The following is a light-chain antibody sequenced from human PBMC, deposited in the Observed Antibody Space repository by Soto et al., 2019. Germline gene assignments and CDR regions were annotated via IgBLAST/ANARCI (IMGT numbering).Light chain of an antibody. J-gene: IGLJ3*02. Sequence: QLVLTQSSSPSASLGSSVKLTCTLSSGHSSYIIAWHQQQPGKAPRYLMKLEGSGSYNKGSGVPDRFSGSSSGADRYLTISNLQFEDEADYYCETWDSNTHVFGGGTKVTVL. CDR1: SGHSSYI. CDR3: ETWDSNTHV. CDR2: LEGSGSY. V-gene: IGLV4-60*02.